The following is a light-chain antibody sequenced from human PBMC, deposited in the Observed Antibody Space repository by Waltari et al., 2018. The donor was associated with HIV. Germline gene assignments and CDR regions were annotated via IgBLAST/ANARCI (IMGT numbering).Light chain of an antibody. J-gene: IGKJ5*01. V-gene: IGKV3D-20*01. CDR1: QSISSNY. Sequence: EIVLTQSPATLSVSPGDRATLSCGASQSISSNYLAWYQQKPGLAARLLIYDASSRATGIPDRFSGSGSGTDFTLTISRLEPEDFAVYYCQQYGSSPPIPFGQGTRLEIK. CDR3: QQYGSSPPIP. CDR2: DAS.